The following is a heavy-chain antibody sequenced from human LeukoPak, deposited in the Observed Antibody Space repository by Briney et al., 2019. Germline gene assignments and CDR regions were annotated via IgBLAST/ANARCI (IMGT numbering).Heavy chain of an antibody. Sequence: GGSLRLSCAASGFTFSSYGMHWVRQAPGKGLEWVAFIRYDGSNKYYADSVKGRFTISRDNSKNTLYLQMNSLRAEDTALYYCAKDMSPYYYDSSGSQTPFDYWGQGTLVTVSS. D-gene: IGHD3-22*01. CDR1: GFTFSSYG. J-gene: IGHJ4*02. CDR3: AKDMSPYYYDSSGSQTPFDY. V-gene: IGHV3-30*02. CDR2: IRYDGSNK.